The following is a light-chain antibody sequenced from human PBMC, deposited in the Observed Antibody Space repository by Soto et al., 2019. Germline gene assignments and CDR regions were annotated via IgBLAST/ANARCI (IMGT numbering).Light chain of an antibody. Sequence: EIVLTQSAASLALAPGESSMLSWRASQSVSTFLAWFQHKPGQPPRLLIYNASTRTTGIPARFSGSGSGTDFTLTISSLEPEDFAVYYCQQRGDWPPITFGQGTRLEIK. CDR2: NAS. V-gene: IGKV3-11*01. J-gene: IGKJ5*01. CDR3: QQRGDWPPIT. CDR1: QSVSTF.